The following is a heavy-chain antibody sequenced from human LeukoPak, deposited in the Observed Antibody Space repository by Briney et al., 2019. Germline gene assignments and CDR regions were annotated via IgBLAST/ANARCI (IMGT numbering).Heavy chain of an antibody. CDR1: GFTFSSYR. CDR3: ARGAFRFDH. Sequence: PGGPLRLSCAASGFTFSSYRMSWVRQAPGKGLEWVANIKQDGSEKYYVDSVKGRFTISRDNAKNSLYLQMNSLGAEDTAVYYCARGAFRFDHWGQGTLVTVSS. CDR2: IKQDGSEK. J-gene: IGHJ4*02. V-gene: IGHV3-7*01.